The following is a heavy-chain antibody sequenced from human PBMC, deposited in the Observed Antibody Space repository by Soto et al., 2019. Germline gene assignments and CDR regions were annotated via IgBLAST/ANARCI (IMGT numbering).Heavy chain of an antibody. J-gene: IGHJ5*02. Sequence: QVQLQESGPGLVKPSGTLSLTCAVSGGSISTTHWWTWVRQPPGKGLEWIGEIYHSGSTNYNPSLKGRVTISVANSTDHFSRKRSSVTAAATAVSCCATKSYGDPSHFAPWGQGTLVTVSS. CDR1: GGSISTTHW. V-gene: IGHV4-4*01. CDR2: IYHSGST. CDR3: ATKSYGDPSHFAP. D-gene: IGHD4-17*01.